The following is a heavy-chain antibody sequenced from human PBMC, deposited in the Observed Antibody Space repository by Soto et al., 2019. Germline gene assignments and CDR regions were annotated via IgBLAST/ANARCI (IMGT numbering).Heavy chain of an antibody. V-gene: IGHV2-5*02. CDR1: GFSLSTSGVG. CDR2: IYWDDDK. CDR3: AHRGGFGELKY. Sequence: QITLKESGPTLVKPTQTLTLTCTFSGFSLSTSGVGVGWIRQPPGKALEWLALIYWDDDKRYSPSLKSRLTXTXVPSKNQVVLTMTNMDPVDTATYYCAHRGGFGELKYWGQGTLVTVSS. J-gene: IGHJ4*02. D-gene: IGHD3-10*01.